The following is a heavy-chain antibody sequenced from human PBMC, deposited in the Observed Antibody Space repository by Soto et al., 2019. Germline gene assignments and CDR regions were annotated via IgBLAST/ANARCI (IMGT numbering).Heavy chain of an antibody. CDR1: GFTFSSYS. D-gene: IGHD3-16*02. Sequence: EVQLVESGGGLVQPGGSLRLSCAASGFTFSSYSMNWVRQAPGKGLEWVSYISSSSSTIYYADSVKGRFTISRDNAKNSLYLKMTSLRAEDTAVYYCARDPLYDYVWGSYRKPHDAFDIWGQGTMVTVSS. V-gene: IGHV3-48*01. J-gene: IGHJ3*02. CDR3: ARDPLYDYVWGSYRKPHDAFDI. CDR2: ISSSSSTI.